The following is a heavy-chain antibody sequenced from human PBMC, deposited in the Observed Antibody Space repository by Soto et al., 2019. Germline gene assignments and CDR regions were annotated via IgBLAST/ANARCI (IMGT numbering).Heavy chain of an antibody. CDR2: INPSGGST. J-gene: IGHJ4*02. CDR1: GYTFTSYY. Sequence: QVQLVQSGAEVKKPGASVKVSCKASGYTFTSYYMHWVRQAPGQGLEWMGIINPSGGSTSYAQKCRGRATRTRDTSTSTVYMELSSLRSEDPAVYYCARAGSSSPHDYWGQGTLVTVSS. D-gene: IGHD6-6*01. V-gene: IGHV1-46*01. CDR3: ARAGSSSPHDY.